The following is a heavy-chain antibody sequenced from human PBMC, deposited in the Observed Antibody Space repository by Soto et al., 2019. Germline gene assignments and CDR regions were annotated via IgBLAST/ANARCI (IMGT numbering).Heavy chain of an antibody. CDR1: GYTFTSYD. CDR2: MNPNSGNT. CDR3: ARERSAAGTGWFDP. D-gene: IGHD6-13*01. J-gene: IGHJ5*02. Sequence: QVQLVQSGAEVKKPGASVKVSCKASGYTFTSYDINRVRQATGQGVGWMGWMNPNSGNTGYAQKFQGRVTMTRNTSISTAYMELSSLRSEDTAVYYCARERSAAGTGWFDPWGQGTLVTVSS. V-gene: IGHV1-8*01.